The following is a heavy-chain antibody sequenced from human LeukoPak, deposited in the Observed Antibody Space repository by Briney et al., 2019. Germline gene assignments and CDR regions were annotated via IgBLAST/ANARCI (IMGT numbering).Heavy chain of an antibody. V-gene: IGHV4-59*08. Sequence: KPSETLSLTCSVSGGSISGYYWSWIRQPPGKGLEWIGYIYYSGSTSYNPSLKSRVTISVDTSKNQFSLKLSSVTAADTAVYYCARRGYSYGYSSLYYYYYMDVWGKGTTVTISS. J-gene: IGHJ6*03. CDR3: ARRGYSYGYSSLYYYYYMDV. D-gene: IGHD5-18*01. CDR1: GGSISGYY. CDR2: IYYSGST.